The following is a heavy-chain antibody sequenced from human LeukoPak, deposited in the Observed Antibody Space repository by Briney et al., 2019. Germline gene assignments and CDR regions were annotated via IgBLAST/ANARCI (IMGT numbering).Heavy chain of an antibody. V-gene: IGHV1-2*02. J-gene: IGHJ4*02. CDR3: AAEVFDYYDSSGYRDY. CDR1: GYTFTGYY. Sequence: ASVKVSCKASGYTFTGYYMHWVRQAPGQGLEWMGWVNPNSGGTNYAQKFQERVTITRDMSTSTAYMELSSLRSEDTAVYYCAAEVFDYYDSSGYRDYWGQGTLVTVSS. CDR2: VNPNSGGT. D-gene: IGHD3-22*01.